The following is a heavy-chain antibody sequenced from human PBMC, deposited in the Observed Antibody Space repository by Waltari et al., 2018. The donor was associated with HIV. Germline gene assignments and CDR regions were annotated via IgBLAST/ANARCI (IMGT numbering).Heavy chain of an antibody. CDR1: GFTFSSYD. CDR2: IGTAGDT. V-gene: IGHV3-13*01. Sequence: EVQLVESGGGLVQPGGSLRLSCAASGFTFSSYDMHWVRQATGKGLEWVSAIGTAGDTYYPGSVKGRFTISRENAKNSLYLQMNSLRAGDTAVYYCVVGATGWGGYYFDYWGQGTLVTVSS. CDR3: VVGATGWGGYYFDY. D-gene: IGHD1-26*01. J-gene: IGHJ4*02.